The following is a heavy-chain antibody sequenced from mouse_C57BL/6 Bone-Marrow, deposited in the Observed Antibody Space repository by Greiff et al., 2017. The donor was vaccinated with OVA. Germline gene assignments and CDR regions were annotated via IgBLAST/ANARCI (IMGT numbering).Heavy chain of an antibody. D-gene: IGHD1-1*01. CDR1: GYAFSSYW. Sequence: QVQLQQSGAELVKPGASVKISCKASGYAFSSYWMNWVKQRPGKGLEWIGQIYPGDGDTNYNGKFKGKATLTADKSSSTAYMQLSSLTSEDSAVYFCARGGKNYYGSSSLYFDYWGQGTTLTVSS. J-gene: IGHJ2*01. CDR2: IYPGDGDT. V-gene: IGHV1-80*01. CDR3: ARGGKNYYGSSSLYFDY.